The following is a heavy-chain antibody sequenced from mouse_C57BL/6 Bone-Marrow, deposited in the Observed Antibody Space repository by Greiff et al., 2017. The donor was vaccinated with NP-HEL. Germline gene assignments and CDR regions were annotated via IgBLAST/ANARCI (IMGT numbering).Heavy chain of an antibody. Sequence: EVKLQESGPGLAKPSQTLSLTCSVTGYSITSDYWNWIRKFPGNKLEYMGYISYSGSTYYNPSLKSRISITRDTSNNQDYMQLNSVTTEDTATYYGARRGPLYYGRVYWYFDVWGTGTTVTVSS. J-gene: IGHJ1*03. CDR3: ARRGPLYYGRVYWYFDV. V-gene: IGHV3-8*01. CDR1: GYSITSDY. D-gene: IGHD1-1*01. CDR2: ISYSGST.